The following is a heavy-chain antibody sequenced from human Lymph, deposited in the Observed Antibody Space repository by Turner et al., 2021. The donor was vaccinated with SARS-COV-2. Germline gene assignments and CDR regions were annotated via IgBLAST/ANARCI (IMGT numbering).Heavy chain of an antibody. Sequence: QVQLQESGPGLVRPSETLSLTCTVSGVSISSQSWSWIRQPPGRGLEWIGYFYKIGSIDYNPTLRSRVTISVDTSKNQLSLNLISMTAADTAVYYCARHQGSTSGYDHGMNVWGQGTAVIVSS. J-gene: IGHJ6*02. V-gene: IGHV4-59*08. CDR3: ARHQGSTSGYDHGMNV. D-gene: IGHD1-1*01. CDR2: FYKIGSI. CDR1: GVSISSQS.